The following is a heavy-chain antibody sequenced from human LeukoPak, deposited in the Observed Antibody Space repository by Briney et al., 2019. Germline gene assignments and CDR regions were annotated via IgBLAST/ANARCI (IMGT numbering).Heavy chain of an antibody. D-gene: IGHD1-1*01. J-gene: IGHJ4*02. Sequence: GGSLRLSCAASGFTFSNYGMHWVRQAPGKGLEWVAVISYDGSNKRYADSVKGRFTISRDNSKNTVNLQMNSLRTEDTAVYYCAKETTLRYFDYWGQGTLVTVSS. CDR3: AKETTLRYFDY. CDR2: ISYDGSNK. V-gene: IGHV3-30*18. CDR1: GFTFSNYG.